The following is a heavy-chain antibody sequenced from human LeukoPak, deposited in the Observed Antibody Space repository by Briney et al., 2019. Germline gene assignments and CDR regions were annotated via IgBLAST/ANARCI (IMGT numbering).Heavy chain of an antibody. J-gene: IGHJ6*03. CDR2: ITPSYGTT. Sequence: ASVKVSCKPSADTFTRYTFHWVRQAPGHGLEWLGGITPSYGTTNYAQKFQGRVSISADKSAATAYLEVKSLISEDTALYFCARSYDIWTGVGPRSSFYMDVWGNGTTVIVSS. D-gene: IGHD3-9*01. V-gene: IGHV1-69*06. CDR3: ARSYDIWTGVGPRSSFYMDV. CDR1: ADTFTRYT.